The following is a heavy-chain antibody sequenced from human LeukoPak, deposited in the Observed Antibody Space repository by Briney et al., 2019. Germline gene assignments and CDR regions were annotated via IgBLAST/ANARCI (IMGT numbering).Heavy chain of an antibody. J-gene: IGHJ5*02. CDR2: INHSGST. CDR1: GGSISSYY. Sequence: PSETLSPTCTVSGGSISSYYWSWIRQPPGKGLEWIGEINHSGSTNYNPSLKSRVTISVDTSKNQFSLKLSSVTAADTAVYYCARGARRYYDSSGSYRGHNWFDPWGQGTLVTVSS. V-gene: IGHV4-34*01. D-gene: IGHD3-22*01. CDR3: ARGARRYYDSSGSYRGHNWFDP.